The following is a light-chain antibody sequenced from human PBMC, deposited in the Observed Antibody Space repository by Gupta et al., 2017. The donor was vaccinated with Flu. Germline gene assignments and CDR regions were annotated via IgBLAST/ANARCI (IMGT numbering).Light chain of an antibody. CDR2: EVT. Sequence: QSALTQPASVSGSPGQSITISCTGTNTDIGSYNYVSWYQQYPGRAPKLMIYEVTNRPSGVSNRFSGSKSGNTASLTISGLQAEDEADYYCSSYTRSSVWVFGGGTKLTVL. CDR3: SSYTRSSVWV. V-gene: IGLV2-14*01. J-gene: IGLJ3*02. CDR1: NTDIGSYNY.